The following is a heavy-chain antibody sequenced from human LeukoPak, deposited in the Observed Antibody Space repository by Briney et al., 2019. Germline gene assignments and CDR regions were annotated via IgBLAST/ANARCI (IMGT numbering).Heavy chain of an antibody. Sequence: GGSLRLSCAASGFTLSSYGMHWVRQAPGKGLEWVAFIRHDGSNKYYADSVKGRFTISRDNSKNTLYLQMNSLRAEDTAVYYCAKDYCSSTSCYIDYWGQGTLVTVSS. CDR2: IRHDGSNK. CDR3: AKDYCSSTSCYIDY. V-gene: IGHV3-30*02. D-gene: IGHD2-2*02. CDR1: GFTLSSYG. J-gene: IGHJ4*02.